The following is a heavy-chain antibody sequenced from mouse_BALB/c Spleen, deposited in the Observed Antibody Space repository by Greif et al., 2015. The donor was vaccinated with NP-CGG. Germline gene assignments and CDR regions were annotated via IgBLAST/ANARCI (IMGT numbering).Heavy chain of an antibody. CDR1: GFNIKDTY. D-gene: IGHD2-1*01. CDR3: ARYGNYVYFDV. CDR2: IDPANGNT. Sequence: EVQLQQSGAELVKPGASVKLSCTASGFNIKDTYMHWVKQRPEQGLEWIGRIDPANGNTKYDPKFQGKATITADTSSNTAYLQLSSLTSEDTAVCYCARYGNYVYFDVWGAGTTVTVSS. J-gene: IGHJ1*01. V-gene: IGHV14-3*02.